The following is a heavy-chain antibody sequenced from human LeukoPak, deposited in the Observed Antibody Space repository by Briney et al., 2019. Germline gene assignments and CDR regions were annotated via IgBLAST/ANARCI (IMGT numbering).Heavy chain of an antibody. J-gene: IGHJ6*02. Sequence: ASVKVSCKASGYTFTSYGISWVRQAPGQGLEWMGWISAYNGNTNYAQKLQSRVTMTTDTSTSTAYMELRSLRSDDTAVYYCARRRDILTGYFSYYYYGMDVWGQGTTVTVSS. CDR3: ARRRDILTGYFSYYYYGMDV. CDR1: GYTFTSYG. CDR2: ISAYNGNT. V-gene: IGHV1-18*01. D-gene: IGHD3-9*01.